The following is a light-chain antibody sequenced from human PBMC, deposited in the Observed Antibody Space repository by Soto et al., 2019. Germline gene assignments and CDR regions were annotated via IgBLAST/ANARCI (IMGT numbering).Light chain of an antibody. CDR1: QVIRND. V-gene: IGKV1-17*01. J-gene: IGKJ1*01. CDR2: AAY. Sequence: DIQMTQSPSSLSASVGDRVTITCRASQVIRNDLGWYQPKPGKAPKRLIYAAYTLQSGVPSSFSGSGSGTEFTLTITSLQSEDFAVYYCQQYKNGCTFGQGTKV. CDR3: QQYKNGCT.